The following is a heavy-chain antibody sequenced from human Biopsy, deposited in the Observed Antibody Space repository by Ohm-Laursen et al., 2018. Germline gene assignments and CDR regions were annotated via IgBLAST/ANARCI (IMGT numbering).Heavy chain of an antibody. Sequence: SETLSLTCTVSGGSISSSTTYYWAWLRPPPGKGLEWIGSIYNTETTFYNPSLKSRVTISVDTPTNQFSLKVSSVTAADTALYFCARHPTGFWFDPWGHGTLVTVSS. CDR1: GGSISSSTTYY. CDR2: IYNTETT. CDR3: ARHPTGFWFDP. V-gene: IGHV4-39*01. J-gene: IGHJ5*02.